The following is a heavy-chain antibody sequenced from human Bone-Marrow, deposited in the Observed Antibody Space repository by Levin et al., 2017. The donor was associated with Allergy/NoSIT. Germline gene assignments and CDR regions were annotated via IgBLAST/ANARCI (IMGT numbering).Heavy chain of an antibody. CDR3: AKLVKTYYDDRHGYFYYYVMDV. CDR1: GYNFTKNY. CDR2: IYPGDSKS. D-gene: IGHD3-22*01. Sequence: LGESLKISCKGFGYNFTKNYIGWVRQMPGKGLEWMGIIYPGDSKSIYSPSFRGRVTISADKSIDTAYLQWSRLEASDTAMYFCAKLVKTYYDDRHGYFYYYVMDVWGQGTTVIVSS. J-gene: IGHJ6*02. V-gene: IGHV5-51*01.